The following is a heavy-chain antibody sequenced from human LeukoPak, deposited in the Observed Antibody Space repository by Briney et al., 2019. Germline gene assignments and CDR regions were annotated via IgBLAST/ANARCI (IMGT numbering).Heavy chain of an antibody. CDR2: IYYSGST. V-gene: IGHV4-59*01. CDR1: GGSISSYY. D-gene: IGHD6-19*01. Sequence: SETLSLTCTVSGGSISSYYWSWIRQPPGKGLEWIGYIYYSGSTNYNPALKSRVTISVDTSKNQFSLKLSSVTAADTAVYYCARVLAGTFFDYWGQGTLVTVSS. CDR3: ARVLAGTFFDY. J-gene: IGHJ4*02.